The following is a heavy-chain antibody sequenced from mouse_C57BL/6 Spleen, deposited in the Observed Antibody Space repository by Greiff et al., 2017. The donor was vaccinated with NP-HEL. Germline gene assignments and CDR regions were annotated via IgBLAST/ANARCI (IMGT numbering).Heavy chain of an antibody. CDR2: ISDGGSYT. V-gene: IGHV5-4*03. J-gene: IGHJ4*01. CDR3: ARFTTRNAMDY. D-gene: IGHD1-1*01. Sequence: DVMLVESGGGLVKPGGSLKLSCAASGFTFSSYAMSWVRQTPEKRLEWVATISDGGSYTYYPDNVKGRFTISRDNAKNNLYLQMSHLKSEDTAMYYCARFTTRNAMDYWGQGTSVTVSS. CDR1: GFTFSSYA.